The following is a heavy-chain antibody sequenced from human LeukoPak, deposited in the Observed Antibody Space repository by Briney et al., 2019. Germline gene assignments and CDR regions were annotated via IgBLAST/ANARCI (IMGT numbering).Heavy chain of an antibody. CDR2: IIPILGIA. V-gene: IGHV1-69*04. CDR1: GGTFSSYA. Sequence: SVKVSCKASGGTFSSYAISWVRQAPGQGLEWMGRIIPILGIANYAQKFQGRVTITVDKSTSTAYMELSSLRSEDTAVYYCARVANYYYDSSGHAWFDPWGQGTLVTVSS. J-gene: IGHJ5*02. D-gene: IGHD3-22*01. CDR3: ARVANYYYDSSGHAWFDP.